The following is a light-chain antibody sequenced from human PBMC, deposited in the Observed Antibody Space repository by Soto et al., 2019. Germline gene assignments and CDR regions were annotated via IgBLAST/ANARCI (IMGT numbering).Light chain of an antibody. CDR1: QSVRSTY. Sequence: MLTQSPGTLSLSTGERATLSCRASQSVRSTYLAWYQQKPGQAPRLLIYDASSRATDIPDRFSGSGSGTDFTLTISSLEPEDFAVYYCQHYGNSLWTFGQGTKVDI. CDR2: DAS. CDR3: QHYGNSLWT. J-gene: IGKJ1*01. V-gene: IGKV3-20*01.